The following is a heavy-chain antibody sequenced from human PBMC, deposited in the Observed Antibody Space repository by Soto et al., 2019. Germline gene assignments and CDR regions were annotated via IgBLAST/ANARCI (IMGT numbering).Heavy chain of an antibody. J-gene: IGHJ6*02. D-gene: IGHD6-19*01. CDR3: AKEGGGSGWPGIHHYYYGMDV. CDR1: GFTFSSYG. CDR2: ISYDGSNK. Sequence: GSLRLSCAASGFTFSSYGMHWVRQAPGKGLEWVAVISYDGSNKYYADSVKGRFTISRDNSKNTLYLQMNSLRAEDTAVYYCAKEGGGSGWPGIHHYYYGMDVWGQGTTVTVSS. V-gene: IGHV3-30*18.